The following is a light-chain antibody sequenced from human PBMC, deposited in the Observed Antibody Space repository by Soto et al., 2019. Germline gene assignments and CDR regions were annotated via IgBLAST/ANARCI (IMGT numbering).Light chain of an antibody. CDR2: WAS. Sequence: DIVMTQAPDSLAVSLGERATINCKSSQSVLHSSRNKTYLAWYQQKPGQPPKLLISWASTRESGVPARFSGSGSVTDFTLTISSLQAEDVAVYYCQPYFSTPFTFGPGTKVDI. V-gene: IGKV4-1*01. CDR3: QPYFSTPFT. CDR1: QSVLHSSRNKTY. J-gene: IGKJ3*01.